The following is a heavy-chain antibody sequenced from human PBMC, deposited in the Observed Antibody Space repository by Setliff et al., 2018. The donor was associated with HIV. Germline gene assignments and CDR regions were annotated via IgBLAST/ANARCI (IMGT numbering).Heavy chain of an antibody. CDR3: AKGYCSSTSCYYYYYYGMDV. J-gene: IGHJ6*02. CDR1: GGSISSHY. CDR2: IYYSGST. D-gene: IGHD2-2*01. V-gene: IGHV4-59*08. Sequence: SETLSLTCTVSGGSISSHYWSWIRQPPGKGLEWIGSIYYSGSTNYNPSLKSRVAISVDTSKNQFSLKLSSVTAADTAVYYCAKGYCSSTSCYYYYYYGMDVWGQGTTVTVS.